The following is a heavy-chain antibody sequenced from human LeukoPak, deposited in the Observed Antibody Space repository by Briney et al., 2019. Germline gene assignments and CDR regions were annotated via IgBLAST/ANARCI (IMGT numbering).Heavy chain of an antibody. V-gene: IGHV1-8*01. CDR1: GYTFTSYD. Sequence: ASVKVSCKASGYTFTSYDINWVRQATGQGLEWMGWMNPNSGNTGYAQKFQGRVTMTRNTSISTAYMELSSLGAEDTAVYYCVRWGLYHYSGTSGDCWGQGTLVTVSS. CDR3: VRWGLYHYSGTSGDC. J-gene: IGHJ4*02. CDR2: MNPNSGNT. D-gene: IGHD1-26*01.